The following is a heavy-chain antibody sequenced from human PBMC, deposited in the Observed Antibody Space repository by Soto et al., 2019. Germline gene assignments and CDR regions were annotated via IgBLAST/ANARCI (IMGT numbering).Heavy chain of an antibody. CDR3: ARAYSDAFDI. CDR1: GFTFRDYY. Sequence: GGSLRLSCAASGFTFRDYYMTWIRQAPGKGLEWVSYISSSGTGIYYPDSVKGRFTISRDNAKNSLYLQMSSLRAEDTAVYYCARAYSDAFDIWGQGTMVTVSS. J-gene: IGHJ3*02. D-gene: IGHD2-15*01. V-gene: IGHV3-11*01. CDR2: ISSSGTGI.